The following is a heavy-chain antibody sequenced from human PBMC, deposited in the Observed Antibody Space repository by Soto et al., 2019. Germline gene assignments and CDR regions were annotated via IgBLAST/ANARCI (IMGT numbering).Heavy chain of an antibody. Sequence: ASVKVSCKASGYTFTSYGISWVRQAPGQGLEWMGWISGYNGNTNLAQKLQGRVTITADNSTSTAYMELSSLRSEDTAVYYCAGSGREDGYKTFDYWGQGTLVTVSS. V-gene: IGHV1-18*01. CDR1: GYTFTSYG. J-gene: IGHJ4*02. CDR3: AGSGREDGYKTFDY. D-gene: IGHD5-12*01. CDR2: ISGYNGNT.